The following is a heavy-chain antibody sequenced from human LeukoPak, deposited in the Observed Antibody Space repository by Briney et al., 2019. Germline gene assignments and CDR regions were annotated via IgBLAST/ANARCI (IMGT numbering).Heavy chain of an antibody. CDR1: GFTFSSYA. D-gene: IGHD3-16*02. CDR3: AKTGHDYVWGSYRSPYYYGMDV. V-gene: IGHV3-23*01. CDR2: ISGSGGST. J-gene: IGHJ6*02. Sequence: GGSLRLSCEASGFTFSSYAMSWVRQAPGKGLEWVSAISGSGGSTYYADSVKGRFTISRDNSKNTLYLQMNSLRAEDTAVYYCAKTGHDYVWGSYRSPYYYGMDVWGQGTTVTVSS.